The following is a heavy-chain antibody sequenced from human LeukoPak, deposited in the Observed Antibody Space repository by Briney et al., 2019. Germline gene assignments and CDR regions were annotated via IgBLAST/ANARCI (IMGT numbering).Heavy chain of an antibody. Sequence: VASVTVSCKASGYTFTGYYMHWVRQAPGQGLEWMGWINPNSGGTNYAQKFQGRVTMTRDTSISTAYMELSRLRSDDTAVYYCARDTGTPPYYYYYYYMDVWGKGTTVTVSS. J-gene: IGHJ6*03. V-gene: IGHV1-2*02. CDR2: INPNSGGT. CDR3: ARDTGTPPYYYYYYYMDV. CDR1: GYTFTGYY. D-gene: IGHD1-14*01.